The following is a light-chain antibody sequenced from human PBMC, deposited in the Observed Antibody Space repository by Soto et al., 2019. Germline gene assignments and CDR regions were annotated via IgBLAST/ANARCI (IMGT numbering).Light chain of an antibody. CDR2: EVS. Sequence: STLPHRPSVSGSPGQPITISCAGTSSDGGSYNYVSWYQQHPGKAPKLMIYEVSDRPSGIPSRFSGSKSANTASLTISGLQTENEADYYCSSYTSSSARFGTGTKVTVL. J-gene: IGLJ1*01. V-gene: IGLV2-14*01. CDR1: SSDGGSYNY. CDR3: SSYTSSSAR.